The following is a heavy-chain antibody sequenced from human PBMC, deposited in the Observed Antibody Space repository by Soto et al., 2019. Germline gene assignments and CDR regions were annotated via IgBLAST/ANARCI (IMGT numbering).Heavy chain of an antibody. CDR1: GGTFSSYA. Sequence: QVQLVQSGAEVQKPGSSVKVSCKASGGTFSSYAISWVRQAPGQGLEWMGGIIPIFGTANYAQKFQGRVTITADESTSTAYMELSSLRSEDTAVYYCARDRGVTYGDYNYYGMDVWGQGTTVTVSS. CDR2: IIPIFGTA. D-gene: IGHD4-17*01. J-gene: IGHJ6*02. CDR3: ARDRGVTYGDYNYYGMDV. V-gene: IGHV1-69*01.